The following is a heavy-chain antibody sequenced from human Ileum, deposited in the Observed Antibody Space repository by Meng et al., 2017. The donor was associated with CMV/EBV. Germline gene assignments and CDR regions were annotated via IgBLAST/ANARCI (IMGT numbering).Heavy chain of an antibody. CDR2: INMYGDTT. D-gene: IGHD1-1*01. V-gene: IGHV3-23*01. CDR1: GIRFSNYG. J-gene: IGHJ4*02. Sequence: SCAASGIRFSNYGRNWVRQAPGKGLAWVSSINMYGDTTYYADSVKGRFTISRDNSKNTLYLQMNSLRVADTAVYYCATEDWNADYWGQGTLVTVSS. CDR3: ATEDWNADY.